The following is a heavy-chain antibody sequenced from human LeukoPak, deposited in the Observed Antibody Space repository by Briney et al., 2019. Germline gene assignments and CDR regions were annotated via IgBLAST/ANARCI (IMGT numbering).Heavy chain of an antibody. J-gene: IGHJ5*02. V-gene: IGHV1-69*13. CDR3: ARYAHYQWTLGWFDP. CDR1: GGTFSSYA. Sequence: GASVKVSCKASGGTFSSYAISWVRQAPGQGLEWMGGIIPIFGTANYAQKFQGRVTITADESTSTAYMELSSLRSEDTAVYYCARYAHYQWTLGWFDPWGQGTLVTVSS. CDR2: IIPIFGTA. D-gene: IGHD2-8*01.